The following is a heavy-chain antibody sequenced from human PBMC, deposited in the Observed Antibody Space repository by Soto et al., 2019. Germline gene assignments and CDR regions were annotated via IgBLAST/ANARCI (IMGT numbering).Heavy chain of an antibody. CDR1: GGSISSGGYY. Sequence: PSETLSLTCTVSGGSISSGGYYWSWIRQHPGKGLEWIGYIYYSGSTYYNPSLKSRVTISVDTSKNQFSLKLSSVTAADTAVYYCARDRVSRRGYNWLDPWGQGTLVTVSS. CDR3: ARDRVSRRGYNWLDP. D-gene: IGHD3-10*01. CDR2: IYYSGST. V-gene: IGHV4-31*03. J-gene: IGHJ5*02.